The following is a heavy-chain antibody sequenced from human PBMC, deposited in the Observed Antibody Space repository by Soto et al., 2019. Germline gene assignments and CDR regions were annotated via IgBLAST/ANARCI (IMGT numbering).Heavy chain of an antibody. J-gene: IGHJ4*02. CDR2: ISYDGSNK. D-gene: IGHD3-22*01. V-gene: IGHV3-30*18. CDR1: GFTFSSYG. Sequence: VQLVESGGGVVQPGRSLRLSCAASGFTFSSYGMHWVRQAPGKGLEWVAVISYDGSNKYYADSVKGRFTISRDNSKNTLYLQMNSLRAEDTAVYYCAKGTYYYDSSGYYLVDYWGQGTLVTVSS. CDR3: AKGTYYYDSSGYYLVDY.